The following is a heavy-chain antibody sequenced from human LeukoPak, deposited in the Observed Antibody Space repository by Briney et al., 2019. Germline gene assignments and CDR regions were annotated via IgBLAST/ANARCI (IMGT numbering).Heavy chain of an antibody. CDR2: IYYSGST. CDR1: GGSISSGDYY. CDR3: ARLMYSNNWSVDY. D-gene: IGHD6-13*01. Sequence: SETLSLTCTVSGGSISSGDYYWSWIRHPPGKGLEWIGYIYYSGSTYYNPSLKSRVTISVDTSKNLFSLKLNSVTAADTAVYYCARLMYSNNWSVDYWGQGTLVTVSS. J-gene: IGHJ4*02. V-gene: IGHV4-30-4*08.